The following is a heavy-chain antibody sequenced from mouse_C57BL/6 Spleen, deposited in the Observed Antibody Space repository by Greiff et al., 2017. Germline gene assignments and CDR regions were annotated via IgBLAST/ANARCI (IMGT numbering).Heavy chain of an antibody. CDR2: INYDGSST. D-gene: IGHD2-4*01. Sequence: EVKLMESEGGLVQPGSSMKLSCTASGFTFSDYYMAWVRQVPEKGLEWVANINYDGSSTYYLDSLKSRFIISRDNAKNILYLQMSSLKSEDTATYYCARVYYDYDGYWYFDVWGTGTTVTVSS. J-gene: IGHJ1*03. CDR3: ARVYYDYDGYWYFDV. CDR1: GFTFSDYY. V-gene: IGHV5-16*01.